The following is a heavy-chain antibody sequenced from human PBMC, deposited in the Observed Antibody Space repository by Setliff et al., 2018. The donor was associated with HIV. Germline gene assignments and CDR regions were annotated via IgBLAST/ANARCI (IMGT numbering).Heavy chain of an antibody. J-gene: IGHJ4*02. V-gene: IGHV4-34*01. Sequence: SETLSLTCDVYAGSLSGYYWSWIRQSPGKGLQWIGEINDSGNTNYNPSLKSRVTISVDTSKNHFSLSLKSVPAADTAVFYCARRRSFIGGAVAGHFDYWGQGTLVTVSS. CDR2: INDSGNT. D-gene: IGHD6-19*01. CDR1: AGSLSGYY. CDR3: ARRRSFIGGAVAGHFDY.